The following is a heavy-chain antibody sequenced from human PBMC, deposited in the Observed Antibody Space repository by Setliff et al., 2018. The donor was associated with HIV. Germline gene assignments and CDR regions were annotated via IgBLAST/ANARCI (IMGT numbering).Heavy chain of an antibody. J-gene: IGHJ6*03. D-gene: IGHD2-2*01. CDR3: ARASHQYSTDPYHYYMDV. Sequence: SVKVSCKASGGTFSSYGIGWVRQAPGQGLEWMGGIIPLFGRSNYAQKFQGRVTITADESTSTAYMELSRLRSEDTAVYYCARASHQYSTDPYHYYMDVWGTGTTVTVSS. CDR2: IIPLFGRS. CDR1: GGTFSSYG. V-gene: IGHV1-69*13.